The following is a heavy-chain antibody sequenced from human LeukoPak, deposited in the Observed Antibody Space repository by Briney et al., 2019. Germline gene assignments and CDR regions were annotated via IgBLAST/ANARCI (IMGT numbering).Heavy chain of an antibody. CDR1: GSSVSTDA. D-gene: IGHD1-26*01. Sequence: GGSLRLPWVAAGSSVSTDAIHWVRQAPRKGLEWVSAISSNGRDTYYANSMKGRFTISRDNSKNMVYLQMASLRGEDTAVYYCTRCSGSYYSWGRGTLVTVSS. CDR3: TRCSGSYYS. J-gene: IGHJ5*02. CDR2: ISSNGRDT. V-gene: IGHV3-64*01.